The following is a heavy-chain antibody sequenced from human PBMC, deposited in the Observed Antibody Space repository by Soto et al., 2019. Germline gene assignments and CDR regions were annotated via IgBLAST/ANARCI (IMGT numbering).Heavy chain of an antibody. CDR1: GFTFSSYS. CDR3: ARDVDSAMAYDY. J-gene: IGHJ4*02. CDR2: ISSSSSYI. D-gene: IGHD5-18*01. Sequence: EVQLVESGGGLVKPGGSLRLSCAASGFTFSSYSMNWVRRAPGKGLEWVSSISSSSSYIYYADSVKGRFTISRDNAKNSLYLQMNSLRAEDTAVYYCARDVDSAMAYDYWGQGTLVTVSS. V-gene: IGHV3-21*01.